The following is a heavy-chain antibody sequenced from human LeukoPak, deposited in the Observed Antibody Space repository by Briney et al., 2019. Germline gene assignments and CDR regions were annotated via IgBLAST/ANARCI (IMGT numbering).Heavy chain of an antibody. CDR1: GFSLSTNGMR. V-gene: IGHV2-70*04. CDR2: IDWDNDK. D-gene: IGHD5-24*01. J-gene: IGHJ4*02. Sequence: SGPALVKPTQTLTLTCTFSGFSLSTNGMRASWIRQPPGKALEWLARIDWDNDKFYSTSLRTRLTIFKDTSKNEVVLTMTNMDPVDTATYCCARSSDGSYYDYWGQGTLVTVSS. CDR3: ARSSDGSYYDY.